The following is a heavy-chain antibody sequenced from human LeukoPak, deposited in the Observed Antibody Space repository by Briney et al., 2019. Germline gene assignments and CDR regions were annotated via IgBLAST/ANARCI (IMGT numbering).Heavy chain of an antibody. CDR1: KFAFSSYA. D-gene: IGHD3-22*01. V-gene: IGHV3-23*01. Sequence: PGGSLRLSCAASKFAFSSYAMSWVRQAPGKGLEWVSTISDNGGRTYYADSVKGRFTISRDNSKNTLFLQMNSLRAEDSAVYYCATDREGDPSAYYLVGGQGTLITVSS. J-gene: IGHJ4*02. CDR2: ISDNGGRT. CDR3: ATDREGDPSAYYLV.